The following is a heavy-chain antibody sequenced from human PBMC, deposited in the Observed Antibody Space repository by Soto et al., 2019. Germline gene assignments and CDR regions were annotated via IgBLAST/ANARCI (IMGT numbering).Heavy chain of an antibody. CDR1: GITSGGFG. D-gene: IGHD2-2*01. CDR2: ISSSSSNI. J-gene: IGHJ6*02. Sequence: EVQLVESGGGLVKPGGSLGLSGEMSGITSGGFGLNWVRRPPGKGLEWVSSISSSSSNIYYPDSVKGRFTISRDNAKNSLYLQMNSLRAEDTAVYYCARDGQYQMVDCYYYGLDVWGQGTTVTVSS. CDR3: ARDGQYQMVDCYYYGLDV. V-gene: IGHV3-21*01.